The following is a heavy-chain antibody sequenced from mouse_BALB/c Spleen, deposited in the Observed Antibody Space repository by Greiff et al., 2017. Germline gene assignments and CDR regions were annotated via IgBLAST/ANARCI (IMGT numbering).Heavy chain of an antibody. CDR2: INPSSGYT. V-gene: IGHV1-4*01. CDR3: ARLGKYESYAMDY. Sequence: QVQLKQSGAELARPGASVKMSCKASGYTFTSYTMHWVKQRPGQGLEWIGYINPSSGYTNYNQKFKDKATLTADKSSSTAYMQLSSLTSEDSAVNYCARLGKYESYAMDYWGQGSAVTVSA. CDR1: GYTFTSYT. J-gene: IGHJ4*01. D-gene: IGHD2-1*01.